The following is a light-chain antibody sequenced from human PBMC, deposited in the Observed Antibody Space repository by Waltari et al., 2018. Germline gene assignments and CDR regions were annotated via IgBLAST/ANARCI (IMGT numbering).Light chain of an antibody. Sequence: DILMTQSPPTLSASMGDRVTITCRASRDISTKLDWYQQKPGRAPKLLIYKASSLESGVPARFSGSGSGTEFTFTISTLQPDDFATYYCQEYVDDLWTFGQGTKVEIK. J-gene: IGKJ1*01. CDR2: KAS. CDR1: RDISTK. CDR3: QEYVDDLWT. V-gene: IGKV1-5*03.